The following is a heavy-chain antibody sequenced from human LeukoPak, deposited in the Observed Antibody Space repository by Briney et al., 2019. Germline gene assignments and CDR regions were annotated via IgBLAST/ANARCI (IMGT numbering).Heavy chain of an antibody. Sequence: GGSLRLSCAASGFTFSSYGMHWVRQAPGKGLEWVAVISYDGSNKYYADSVKGRFTISRDNSKNTLYLQMNGLRAEDTAVYYCAKDGIRYSGSHTDAFDIWGQGTMVTVSS. V-gene: IGHV3-30*19. D-gene: IGHD1-26*01. CDR1: GFTFSSYG. J-gene: IGHJ3*02. CDR2: ISYDGSNK. CDR3: AKDGIRYSGSHTDAFDI.